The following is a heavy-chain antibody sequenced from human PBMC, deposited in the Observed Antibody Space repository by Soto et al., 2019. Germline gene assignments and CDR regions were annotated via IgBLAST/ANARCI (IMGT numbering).Heavy chain of an antibody. V-gene: IGHV4-30-2*01. D-gene: IGHD3-10*01. CDR3: ARLVYDTRLNYMYFDF. J-gene: IGHJ4*02. CDR2: VHHTGST. CDR1: GASISGGGNS. Sequence: PSETLSLTCAVSGASISGGGNSWNWIRQPPGKGLEWIGYVHHTGSTYYTPSLKSRVTISLDRSKNQFSLKLTSVTAADTAIYFCARLVYDTRLNYMYFDFWGQGDLVTV.